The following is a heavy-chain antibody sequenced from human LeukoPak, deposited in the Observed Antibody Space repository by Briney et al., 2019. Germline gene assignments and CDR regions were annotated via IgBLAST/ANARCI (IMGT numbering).Heavy chain of an antibody. J-gene: IGHJ5*02. V-gene: IGHV4-39*07. CDR2: IYYSGRT. CDR3: ARQPTVYSSSLWWFDP. D-gene: IGHD6-6*01. CDR1: GGSISSSSYY. Sequence: SETLSLTCTVSGGSISSSSYYWGWIRQPPGKGLEWIGSIYYSGRTYYNPSLKSRVTISVDTSKNQFSLKLSSVTAADTAVYYCARQPTVYSSSLWWFDPWGQGTLVTVSS.